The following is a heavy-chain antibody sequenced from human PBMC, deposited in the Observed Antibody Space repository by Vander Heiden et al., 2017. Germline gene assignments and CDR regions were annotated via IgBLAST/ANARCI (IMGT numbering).Heavy chain of an antibody. J-gene: IGHJ6*02. D-gene: IGHD3-10*01. Sequence: QVQLVESGGGVVKPGRSLRLSCAASGFTFSSSSVHWVRQAPGKGLEGVAVIWYDGSNKCYADSVKGRFTISRDNSKNTLYLQMNSLRAEDTAVYYCARARGDNYYYYGMDVWGQGTTVTVSS. CDR1: GFTFSSSS. V-gene: IGHV3-33*01. CDR2: IWYDGSNK. CDR3: ARARGDNYYYYGMDV.